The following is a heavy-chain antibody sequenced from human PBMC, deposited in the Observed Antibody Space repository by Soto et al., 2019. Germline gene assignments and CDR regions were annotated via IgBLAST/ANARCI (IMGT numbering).Heavy chain of an antibody. CDR2: IYYSGST. Sequence: SETLSLTCTVSGGSISSYYWSWIRQPPGKGLEWIGYIYYSGSTNYNPSLKSRVTISVDTSKNQFSLKLSSVTAADTAVYYCATFLTGPYYFDYWGQGTLVTVSS. D-gene: IGHD3-9*01. CDR3: ATFLTGPYYFDY. CDR1: GGSISSYY. V-gene: IGHV4-59*01. J-gene: IGHJ4*02.